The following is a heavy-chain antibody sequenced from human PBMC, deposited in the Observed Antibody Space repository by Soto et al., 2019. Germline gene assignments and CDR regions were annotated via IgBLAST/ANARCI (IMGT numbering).Heavy chain of an antibody. CDR3: AKSMAAPGSLDY. CDR1: GFTFSIYG. V-gene: IGHV3-30*18. CDR2: ISYDVSNK. Sequence: ESVGGVVQPGRSLRLSCTASGFTFSIYGMHWVRQAPGKGLEWVAVISYDVSNKYYADSVKGRFTISRDNSKNTLYLHMNSLRAEDTAVYYCAKSMAAPGSLDYWGLGTLVTVSS. D-gene: IGHD6-13*01. J-gene: IGHJ4*02.